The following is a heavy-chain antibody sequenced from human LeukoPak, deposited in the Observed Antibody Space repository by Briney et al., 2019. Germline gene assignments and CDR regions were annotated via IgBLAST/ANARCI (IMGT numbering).Heavy chain of an antibody. CDR2: TYYTSKWYN. V-gene: IGHV6-1*01. D-gene: IGHD5-24*01. J-gene: IGHJ4*02. CDR3: ARGTRDGYNPTFDY. CDR1: GDSVSTNSAA. Sequence: SQTLSLTCAISGDSVSTNSAAWNWIRQSPSRGLEWQGRTYYTSKWYNDYALSMKGRITINPDTSKNQFPLQLNSVTPEDTALYYCARGTRDGYNPTFDYWGQGTLVTVSS.